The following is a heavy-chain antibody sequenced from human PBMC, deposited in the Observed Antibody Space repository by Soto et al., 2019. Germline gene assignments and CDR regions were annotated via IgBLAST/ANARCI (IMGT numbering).Heavy chain of an antibody. CDR1: GFTFSNYG. CDR2: ISYDGSKR. J-gene: IGHJ6*02. CDR3: AKEVEMVGYFLSYSYDMDI. V-gene: IGHV3-30*18. Sequence: SLRLSCVASGFTFSNYGIHWVRQAPGKGLEWVAFISYDGSKRDYEDSVQGRFTISRDNSKNTLFLQMYNLRAEDTAVYYCAKEVEMVGYFLSYSYDMDIWGQGTTVTVSS. D-gene: IGHD3-22*01.